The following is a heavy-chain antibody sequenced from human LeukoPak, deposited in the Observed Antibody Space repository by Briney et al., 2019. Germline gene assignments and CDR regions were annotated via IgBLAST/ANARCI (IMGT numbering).Heavy chain of an antibody. J-gene: IGHJ4*02. CDR3: AKGMVNDYDSSGFYGGFDY. D-gene: IGHD3-22*01. V-gene: IGHV3-23*01. CDR1: GFTFSSYA. Sequence: PGGSLRLSCAASGFTFSSYAMSWVRQAPGKGLEWVSAISGSGGSTYYADSVKGRFTISRDNSKNTLYLQMNSLRAEDTAVYYCAKGMVNDYDSSGFYGGFDYWGQGTLVTVSS. CDR2: ISGSGGST.